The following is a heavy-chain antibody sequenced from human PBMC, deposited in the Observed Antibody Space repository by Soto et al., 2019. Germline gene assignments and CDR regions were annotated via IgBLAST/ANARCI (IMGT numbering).Heavy chain of an antibody. CDR2: FSLSGTT. V-gene: IGHV4-4*07. D-gene: IGHD2-8*02. CDR3: ARGMTPPGAPAWYYFDS. J-gene: IGHJ4*02. Sequence: LSLTCTVSGASITGSSYWSWIRQPAGKGLEWIGRFSLSGTTSYNPSLRSRVTMSADVSKNQFSLRLTSVTAADTALYYCARGMTPPGAPAWYYFDSWGQGTLVT. CDR1: GASITGSSY.